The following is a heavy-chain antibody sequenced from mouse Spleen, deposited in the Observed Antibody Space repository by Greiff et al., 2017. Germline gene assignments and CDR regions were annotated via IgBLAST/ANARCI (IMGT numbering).Heavy chain of an antibody. CDR3: ARDGLRLPFDY. CDR2: ISYDGSN. D-gene: IGHD1-2*01. Sequence: ESGPGLVKPSQSLSLTCSVTGYSITSGYYWNWIRQFPGNKLEWMGYISYDGSNNYNPSLKNRISITRDTSKNQFFLKLNSVTTEDTATYYCARDGLRLPFDYWGQGTTLTVSS. CDR1: GYSITSGYY. J-gene: IGHJ2*01. V-gene: IGHV3-6*01.